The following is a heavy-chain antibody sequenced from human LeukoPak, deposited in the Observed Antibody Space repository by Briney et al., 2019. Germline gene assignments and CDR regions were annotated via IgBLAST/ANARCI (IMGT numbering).Heavy chain of an antibody. CDR3: ARDRVAK. CDR2: ISYDGSNK. Sequence: GGSLRLSCAASGFTFSSYAMHWVRQAPGKGLEWVAVISYDGSNKYYADSVKGRFTISRDNSKNTLYLQMNSLRAEDTAVYYCARDRVAKWGQGTLVTVSS. D-gene: IGHD2-15*01. CDR1: GFTFSSYA. V-gene: IGHV3-30*04. J-gene: IGHJ4*02.